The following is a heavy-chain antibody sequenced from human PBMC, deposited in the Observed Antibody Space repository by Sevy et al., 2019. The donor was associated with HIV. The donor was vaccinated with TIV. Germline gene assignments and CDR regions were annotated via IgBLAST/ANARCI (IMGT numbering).Heavy chain of an antibody. D-gene: IGHD7-27*01. CDR2: ISKRGRTT. CDR1: GFTFSHHN. J-gene: IGHJ4*02. V-gene: IGHV3-48*02. Sequence: GGSLRLSCAASGFTFSHHNMNWVRQAPGKGLEWISYISKRGRTTYFADSVRGRFTISRDNAKNSLFLEMHSLTDEDTAVYYCAREENRELGTIPLDSWGRGIQVTVSS. CDR3: AREENRELGTIPLDS.